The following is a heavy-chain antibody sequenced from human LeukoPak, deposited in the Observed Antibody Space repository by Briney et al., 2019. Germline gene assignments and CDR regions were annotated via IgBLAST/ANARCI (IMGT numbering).Heavy chain of an antibody. Sequence: ASVKVSCKASGYTFTSYAIHWVRQAPGQRLEWMGWISAGNGNTKYSQNFQGRVTFISNTSATTAFMELSSLRSEDAAVYYCARGVGGTPRSIFDYWGQGTLVTVSS. CDR1: GYTFTSYA. D-gene: IGHD1-1*01. J-gene: IGHJ4*02. V-gene: IGHV1-3*01. CDR3: ARGVGGTPRSIFDY. CDR2: ISAGNGNT.